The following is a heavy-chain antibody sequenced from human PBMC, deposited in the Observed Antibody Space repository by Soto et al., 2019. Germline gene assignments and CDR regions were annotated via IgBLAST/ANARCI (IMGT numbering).Heavy chain of an antibody. D-gene: IGHD3-22*01. CDR3: AKADYYDSSGYYSSWFDP. J-gene: IGHJ5*02. CDR2: ISYDGSNK. Sequence: QVQLVESGGGVVQPGRSLRLSCAASGFTFSSYGMHWVRQAPGKGLEWVAVISYDGSNKYYADSVKGRFTISRDNSKNTLYLQMNSLRAEDTAVYYCAKADYYDSSGYYSSWFDPWGQGTLVTVSS. CDR1: GFTFSSYG. V-gene: IGHV3-30*18.